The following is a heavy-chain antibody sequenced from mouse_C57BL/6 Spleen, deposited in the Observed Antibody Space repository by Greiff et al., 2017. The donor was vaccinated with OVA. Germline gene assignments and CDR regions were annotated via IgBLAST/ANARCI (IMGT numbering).Heavy chain of an antibody. Sequence: QVQLQQSGAELVRPGASVTLSCKASGYTFTDYEMHWVKQTPVHGLEWIGAIDPETGGTAYNQKFKGKAILTADKSSSTAYMELRSLTSEDSAVYYCTRGGTAQAIYYAMDYWGQGTSVTVSS. V-gene: IGHV1-15*01. J-gene: IGHJ4*01. D-gene: IGHD3-2*02. CDR3: TRGGTAQAIYYAMDY. CDR2: IDPETGGT. CDR1: GYTFTDYE.